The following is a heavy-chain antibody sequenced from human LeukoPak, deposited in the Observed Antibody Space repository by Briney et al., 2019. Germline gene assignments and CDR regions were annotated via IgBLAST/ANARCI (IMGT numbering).Heavy chain of an antibody. Sequence: SETLSLTCAVYSGSFSGYYWSWIRQPPGKGLEWIGEINHSGSTNYNPSLKSRVTISVDTSKNQFSLKLSSVTAADTAVYYCAREAPLGGAAAGYYHYGMDVWGQGTTVTVSS. CDR3: AREAPLGGAAAGYYHYGMDV. CDR1: SGSFSGYY. D-gene: IGHD6-13*01. V-gene: IGHV4-34*01. J-gene: IGHJ6*02. CDR2: INHSGST.